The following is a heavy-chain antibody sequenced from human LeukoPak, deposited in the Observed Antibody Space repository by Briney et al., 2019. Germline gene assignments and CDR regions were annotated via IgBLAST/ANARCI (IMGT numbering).Heavy chain of an antibody. CDR1: GFTFSTFW. CDR3: ARGRYYGMDV. Sequence: GGSLRLSCAASGFTFSTFWMHWVRQAPGKGLVWVSGINSDGSSTTCADSVKGRFTISRDNAKNTLYLQMNNLRAEDTAVYYCARGRYYGMDVWGQGTTVTVSS. J-gene: IGHJ6*02. V-gene: IGHV3-74*03. CDR2: INSDGSST.